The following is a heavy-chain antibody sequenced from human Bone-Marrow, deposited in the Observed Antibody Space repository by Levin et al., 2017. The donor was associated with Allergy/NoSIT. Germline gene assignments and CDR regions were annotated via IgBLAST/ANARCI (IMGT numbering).Heavy chain of an antibody. CDR2: ISGSGGST. D-gene: IGHD2-15*01. V-gene: IGHV3-23*01. CDR3: AKGWGGGYCSGGSCYRKGDYYYYGMDV. J-gene: IGHJ6*02. CDR1: GFTFSSYA. Sequence: GESLKISCAASGFTFSSYAMSWVRQAPGKGLEWVSAISGSGGSTYYADSVKGRFTISRDNSKNTLYLQMNSLRAEDTAVYYCAKGWGGGYCSGGSCYRKGDYYYYGMDVWGQGTTVTVSS.